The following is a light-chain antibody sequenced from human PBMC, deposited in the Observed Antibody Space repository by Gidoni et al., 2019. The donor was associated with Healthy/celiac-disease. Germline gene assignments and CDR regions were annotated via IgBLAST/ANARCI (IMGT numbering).Light chain of an antibody. J-gene: IGKJ2*01. CDR1: QSISSY. CDR3: QQSYSTPRYT. CDR2: AAS. V-gene: IGKV1-39*01. Sequence: DIPMTQSPSSLSASVGDRVTIPCLASQSISSYLNWYQQKPGKSPKLLIYAASSLHSGVPSRFSGRGSGTDFTLTISRLPPEDFATYYCQQSYSTPRYTFGQGTKLEIK.